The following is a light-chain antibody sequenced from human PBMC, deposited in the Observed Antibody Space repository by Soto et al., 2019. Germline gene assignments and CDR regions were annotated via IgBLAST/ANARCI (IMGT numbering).Light chain of an antibody. CDR3: ISYTGSSTSYV. J-gene: IGLJ1*01. Sequence: HSVLTQPASVSGSPGQSITISCSGTSSDVGSYDHVAWYQQFPGKTPKLMIYEVSNRPSGVSSRFSGYKSGNTASLTISGLQAEDEADYYCISYTGSSTSYVFGSGTKVTVL. CDR1: SSDVGSYDH. CDR2: EVS. V-gene: IGLV2-14*01.